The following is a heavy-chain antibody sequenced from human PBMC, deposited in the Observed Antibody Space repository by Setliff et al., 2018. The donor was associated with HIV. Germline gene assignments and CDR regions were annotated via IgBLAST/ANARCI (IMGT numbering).Heavy chain of an antibody. CDR2: IYWDNDK. CDR3: ARHTLALRGPINTRFFDY. D-gene: IGHD3-10*01. J-gene: IGHJ4*02. CDR1: GSSLSTTGVG. V-gene: IGHV2-5*02. Sequence: ESWSYAGEPTQTLTLTCSFSGSSLSTTGVGVAWIRQPPGKALEYVALIYWDNDKVYNPSLKRRLTTTKDTYKNQVVLTMANIDPVDAGTYFCARHTLALRGPINTRFFDYWGQGAPVTVSS.